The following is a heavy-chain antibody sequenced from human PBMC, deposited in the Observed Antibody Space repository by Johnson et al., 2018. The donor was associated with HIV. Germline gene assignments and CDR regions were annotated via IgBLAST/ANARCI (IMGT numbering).Heavy chain of an antibody. CDR2: ISRSGTTI. CDR3: AKPYYEFWSGSSPPAG. Sequence: QVQLVESGGGLVKPGGSLRLSCATSGFTFSDYNMNWIRQAPGKGLEWISYISRSGTTIYYADSVKGRFTISRDNSKNTLYLQMNSLRAEDTAVYYCAKPYYEFWSGSSPPAGWGQGTMVTVSS. V-gene: IGHV3-11*04. J-gene: IGHJ3*01. D-gene: IGHD3-3*01. CDR1: GFTFSDYN.